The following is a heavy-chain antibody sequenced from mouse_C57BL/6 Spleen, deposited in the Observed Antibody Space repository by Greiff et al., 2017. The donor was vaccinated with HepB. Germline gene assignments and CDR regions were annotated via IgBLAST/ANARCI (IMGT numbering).Heavy chain of an antibody. V-gene: IGHV5-16*01. D-gene: IGHD3-2*02. CDR1: GFTFSDYY. CDR3: ARVRGYAMDY. J-gene: IGHJ4*01. CDR2: INYDGSST. Sequence: EVMLVESEGGLVQPGSSMKLSCTASGFTFSDYYMAWVRQVPEKGLEWVANINYDGSSTYYLDSLKSRFIISRDNAKNILYLQMSSLKSEDTATYYCARVRGYAMDYWGQGTSVTVSS.